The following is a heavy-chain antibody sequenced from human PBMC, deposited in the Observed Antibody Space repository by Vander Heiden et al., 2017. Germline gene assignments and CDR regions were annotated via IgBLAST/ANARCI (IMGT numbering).Heavy chain of an antibody. CDR3: AADSYYGSGSYYIAFDI. V-gene: IGHV1-58*02. Sequence: QLVQSGPEVKKPGTSVTVPFHAPGSTFTSSAMPWVRQDRGQRFEWIGWIVVGSGNTNYAQKFQERVTITRDISTNTAYMELSSLRSEDTAVYYCAADSYYGSGSYYIAFDIWGQGTMVTVSS. J-gene: IGHJ3*02. CDR1: GSTFTSSA. CDR2: IVVGSGNT. D-gene: IGHD3-10*01.